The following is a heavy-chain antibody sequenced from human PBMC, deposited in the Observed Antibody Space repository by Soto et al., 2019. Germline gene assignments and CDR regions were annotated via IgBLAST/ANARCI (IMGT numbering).Heavy chain of an antibody. V-gene: IGHV3-30-3*01. Sequence: ESGGGVGQPGRSLGLSCAASGFTFSIYAMHWVRQAPGKGLEWVAVISYDGSNKYYADSVKGRFTISRDNSKNTLYLQMNSLRAEDTAVYYCARDSSSWYYFDYWGQGTLVTVSS. J-gene: IGHJ4*02. D-gene: IGHD6-13*01. CDR2: ISYDGSNK. CDR3: ARDSSSWYYFDY. CDR1: GFTFSIYA.